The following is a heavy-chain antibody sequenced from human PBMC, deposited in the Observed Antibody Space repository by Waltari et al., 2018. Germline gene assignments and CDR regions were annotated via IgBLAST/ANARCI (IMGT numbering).Heavy chain of an antibody. CDR1: GGSFSGYY. Sequence: QVQLQQWGAGLLKPSETLSLPCAVYGGSFSGYYWRWIRKPPGQGLEWIGEINHSGSTNYNPSLKSRVTISVDTSKNQFSLKLSSVTAADTAVYYCARGMDYYDSSGYYYWYFDLWGRGTLVTVSS. D-gene: IGHD3-22*01. CDR2: INHSGST. J-gene: IGHJ2*01. CDR3: ARGMDYYDSSGYYYWYFDL. V-gene: IGHV4-34*01.